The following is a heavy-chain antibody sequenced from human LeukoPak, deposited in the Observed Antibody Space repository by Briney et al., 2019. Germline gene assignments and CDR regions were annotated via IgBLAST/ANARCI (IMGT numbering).Heavy chain of an antibody. D-gene: IGHD3-22*01. CDR3: ARVHGGYPFDY. Sequence: GGSLRLSCAASGFTFSSYGMHWVRQAPGKGLEGVAFLRSDGSNKYYADSVTGRFTISRDNAKNSLYLQMNTLRAEDTAVYYCARVHGGYPFDYWGQGTLVTVSS. CDR2: LRSDGSNK. CDR1: GFTFSSYG. V-gene: IGHV3-30*02. J-gene: IGHJ4*02.